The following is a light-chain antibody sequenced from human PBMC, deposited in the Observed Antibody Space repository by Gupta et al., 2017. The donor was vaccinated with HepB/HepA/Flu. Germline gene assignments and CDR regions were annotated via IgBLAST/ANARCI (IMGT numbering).Light chain of an antibody. CDR1: QSLLHSNGYNY. V-gene: IGKV2-28*01. CDR2: LGS. Sequence: DIVLTQSPLSSPVTPGEPASISCRSSQSLLHSNGYNYLDWYLQKPGQSPQLLIYLGSNRASGVPDRFSGSGSGTDFTLKISRVEAEDVGVYYCMQALQTRITFGQGTRLEIK. CDR3: MQALQTRIT. J-gene: IGKJ5*01.